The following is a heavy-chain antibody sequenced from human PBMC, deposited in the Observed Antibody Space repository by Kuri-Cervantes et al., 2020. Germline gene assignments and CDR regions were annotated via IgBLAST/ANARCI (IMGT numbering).Heavy chain of an antibody. CDR2: IRQDGSEK. CDR1: GFIFSDSI. V-gene: IGHV3-7*04. J-gene: IGHJ4*02. Sequence: GGSLRLSCAASGFIFSDSIMNWVRQAPGKGLEWVANIRQDGSEKSYVDSVKGRFTISRDNAKNSPYLQMNNLRAEDTAVYYCARDLGLMGYYDSSGSGSGAYWGQGTLVTVSS. D-gene: IGHD3-22*01. CDR3: ARDLGLMGYYDSSGSGSGAY.